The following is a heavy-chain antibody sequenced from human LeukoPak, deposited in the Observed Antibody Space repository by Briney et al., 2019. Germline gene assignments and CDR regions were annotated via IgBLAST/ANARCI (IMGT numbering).Heavy chain of an antibody. V-gene: IGHV4-34*01. CDR3: AREVGKYYYYYGMDV. D-gene: IGHD4-23*01. Sequence: PSETLSLTCAVYGGSFSGYYWSWIRQPPGKGLEWIGEINHSGSTNYNPSLKSRVTISVDTSKNQFSLKPSSVTAADTAVYYCAREVGKYYYYYGMDVWGQGTTVTVSS. CDR1: GGSFSGYY. CDR2: INHSGST. J-gene: IGHJ6*02.